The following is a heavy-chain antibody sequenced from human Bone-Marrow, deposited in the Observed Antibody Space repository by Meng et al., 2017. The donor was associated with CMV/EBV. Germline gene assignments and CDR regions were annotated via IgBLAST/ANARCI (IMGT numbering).Heavy chain of an antibody. CDR1: GGSISSSSYY. D-gene: IGHD6-6*01. Sequence: SETLSLTCTVSGGSISSSSYYWGWIRQPPGKGLEWIGSIYYSGSTYYNPSLKSRVTISVDTSKNQFSLKLSSVTAADTAVYYCAIPRGIAARPWNWFDPWGQGTLVTVPQ. J-gene: IGHJ5*02. V-gene: IGHV4-39*07. CDR3: AIPRGIAARPWNWFDP. CDR2: IYYSGST.